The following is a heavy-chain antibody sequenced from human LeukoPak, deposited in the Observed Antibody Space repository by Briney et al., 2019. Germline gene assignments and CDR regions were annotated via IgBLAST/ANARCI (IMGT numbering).Heavy chain of an antibody. V-gene: IGHV5-51*01. CDR3: ARHGPLGDYNWFDP. CDR1: GYRFTSYW. J-gene: IGHJ5*02. Sequence: GESLKISCNGSGYRFTSYWIAWVRQMPGKGLEWIGIIYPGDSDNRYSPSFQGQVTISADKSISTAYLQWNTLKASDTAMYYCARHGPLGDYNWFDPWGQGTLVTVSS. D-gene: IGHD4-17*01. CDR2: IYPGDSDN.